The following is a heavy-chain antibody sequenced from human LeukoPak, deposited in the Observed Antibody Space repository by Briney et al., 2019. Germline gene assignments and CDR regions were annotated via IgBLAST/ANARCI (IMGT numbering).Heavy chain of an antibody. D-gene: IGHD5-12*01. V-gene: IGHV3-7*01. J-gene: IGHJ4*02. Sequence: PGGSLRLSCVASGFTFSDYWMSWVRQAPGMGLEWVANIETDGGEKNYVHSVKGRFTISRDNARTSLYLQMSRLRVEDTAVYYCARDIPSGFYTPDYWGRGTVVTVSS. CDR3: ARDIPSGFYTPDY. CDR2: IETDGGEK. CDR1: GFTFSDYW.